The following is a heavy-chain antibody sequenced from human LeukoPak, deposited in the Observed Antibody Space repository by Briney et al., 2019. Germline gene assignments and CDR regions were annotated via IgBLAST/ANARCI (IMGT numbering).Heavy chain of an antibody. D-gene: IGHD3-10*01. J-gene: IGHJ4*02. Sequence: SETLSLTCTVSGGSISNYYWTWVRQPPGKRLEWIGFIFHSGNTNYNPSLKSRVTISVDTSKNQFSLKLSSVTAADTAVYYCARHAGTYTRFDSWGQGALVTVSS. CDR2: IFHSGNT. CDR1: GGSISNYY. CDR3: ARHAGTYTRFDS. V-gene: IGHV4-59*08.